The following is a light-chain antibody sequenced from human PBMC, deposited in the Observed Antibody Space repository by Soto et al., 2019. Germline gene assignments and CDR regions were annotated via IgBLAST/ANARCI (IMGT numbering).Light chain of an antibody. CDR2: GNS. CDR1: SSNIGAGYD. J-gene: IGLJ2*01. Sequence: QPVLTQPPSVPGAPGQRVTISCTGSSSNIGAGYDVHWYQQLPGTAPKLLIYGNSNRPSGVPDRFSGSKSGTSASLAITGLQAEDEADYYCQSYDSSLSPVVFGGGTKVTVL. V-gene: IGLV1-40*01. CDR3: QSYDSSLSPVV.